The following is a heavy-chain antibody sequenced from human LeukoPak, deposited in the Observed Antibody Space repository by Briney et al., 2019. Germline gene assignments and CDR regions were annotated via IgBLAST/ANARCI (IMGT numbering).Heavy chain of an antibody. CDR3: ARVLYSSSWYEYFQH. J-gene: IGHJ1*01. Sequence: GGSLRLSCAASGFTFGTCSMNWVRQAPGKGLEWVAYISSGSGTIYYADSVKGRFTISRDNAKNSLYLQMNSLRAEDSAVYYRARVLYSSSWYEYFQHWGQGTLVTVSS. CDR1: GFTFGTCS. CDR2: ISSGSGTI. D-gene: IGHD6-13*01. V-gene: IGHV3-48*01.